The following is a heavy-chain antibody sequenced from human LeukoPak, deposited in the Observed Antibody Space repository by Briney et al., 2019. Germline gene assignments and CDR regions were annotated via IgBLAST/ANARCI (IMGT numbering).Heavy chain of an antibody. CDR2: ISYDGSNK. J-gene: IGHJ4*02. CDR1: GFTFSSYA. Sequence: GGSLRLSCAASGFTFSSYAMHWVRQAPGKGLEWVAVISYDGSNKYYADSVKGRFTISRDNSKNTLYLQMNSLRAEDTAVYYCAREGYCSSTSCLNTWIQLWSYFDYWGQGTLVTVSS. V-gene: IGHV3-30-3*01. CDR3: AREGYCSSTSCLNTWIQLWSYFDY. D-gene: IGHD2-2*01.